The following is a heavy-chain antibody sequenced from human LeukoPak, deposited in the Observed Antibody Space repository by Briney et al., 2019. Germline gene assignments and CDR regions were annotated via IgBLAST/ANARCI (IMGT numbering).Heavy chain of an antibody. V-gene: IGHV3-23*01. CDR1: GFTFSSYA. CDR3: ARAGHGDARPYHYSMDV. CDR2: ISGSGGST. D-gene: IGHD4-17*01. J-gene: IGHJ6*02. Sequence: GGSLRLSCAASGFTFSSYAMSWVRQAPGKGLEWVSAISGSGGSTYYADSVKGRFTISRDNSKNTLYLQMNSLRADDTAVYYCARAGHGDARPYHYSMDVWGQGTTVTVSS.